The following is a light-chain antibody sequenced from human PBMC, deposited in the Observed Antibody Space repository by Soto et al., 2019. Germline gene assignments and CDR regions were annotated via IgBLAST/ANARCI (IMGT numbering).Light chain of an antibody. CDR1: QSVTTSY. Sequence: IGLSQSAGALSLSPGERATLSCRTSQSVTTSYLAWYQQKPGQAPRLLIYGTSNRATGIPDRFSGSGSATDFTLTISRLEPEDFAVYYCHQYGDSPQTFGQGTKVDIK. J-gene: IGKJ1*01. CDR2: GTS. V-gene: IGKV3-20*01. CDR3: HQYGDSPQT.